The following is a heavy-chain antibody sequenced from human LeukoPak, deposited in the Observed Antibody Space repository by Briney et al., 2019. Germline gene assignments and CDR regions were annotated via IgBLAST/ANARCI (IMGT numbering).Heavy chain of an antibody. D-gene: IGHD6-6*01. CDR3: ARDSPGSSRFYHYYGLDV. Sequence: QSGGSLRLSCAASGFTFSSYGIHWVRQAPGKGLEWVANIKEDGSEKYYVDSVKGRFTIYRDNAKNSLYLQMNRLRAEDTAVYYCARDSPGSSRFYHYYGLDVWGQGTTVTVSS. J-gene: IGHJ6*02. V-gene: IGHV3-7*05. CDR2: IKEDGSEK. CDR1: GFTFSSYG.